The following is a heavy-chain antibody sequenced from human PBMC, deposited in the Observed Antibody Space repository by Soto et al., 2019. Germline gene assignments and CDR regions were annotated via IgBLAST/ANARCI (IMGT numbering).Heavy chain of an antibody. CDR2: INPNSGGT. J-gene: IGHJ5*02. V-gene: IGHV1-2*02. D-gene: IGHD3-9*01. CDR3: ARPSRYGENWFDP. Sequence: GASVRVSCKASGYTSTGYYMHWVRQAPGQGLEWMGWINPNSGGTNYAQKFQGRVTMTRDTSISTAYMELSRLRSDDTAVYYCARPSRYGENWFDPWGQGTLVTVSS. CDR1: GYTSTGYY.